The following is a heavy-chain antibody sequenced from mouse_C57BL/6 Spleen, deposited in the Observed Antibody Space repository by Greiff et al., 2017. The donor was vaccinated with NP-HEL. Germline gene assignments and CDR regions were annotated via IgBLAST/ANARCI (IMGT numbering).Heavy chain of an antibody. J-gene: IGHJ3*01. Sequence: QVQLQQPGTELVKPGASVKLSCKASGYTFTSYWMHWVKQRPGQGLEWIGNINPSNGGTNYNEKFKSKATLTVDKSSSTAYMQLSSLTSEDSAVYYCAREKGYGYGNYGFAYWGQGTLVTVSA. V-gene: IGHV1-53*01. CDR2: INPSNGGT. D-gene: IGHD2-1*01. CDR3: AREKGYGYGNYGFAY. CDR1: GYTFTSYW.